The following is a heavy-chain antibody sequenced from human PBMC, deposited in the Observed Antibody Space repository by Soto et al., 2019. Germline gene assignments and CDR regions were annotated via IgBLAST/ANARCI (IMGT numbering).Heavy chain of an antibody. Sequence: GGSLRVSCAASGFTFSSYAMSWVRQAPGKGLEWVSAISGSGGSTYYADSVKGRFTISRDNSKNTLYLQMNSLRAEDTAVYYCAKSWGIDAVDYSNPSDYWGQGTLVTVSS. CDR2: ISGSGGST. D-gene: IGHD4-4*01. CDR3: AKSWGIDAVDYSNPSDY. V-gene: IGHV3-23*01. J-gene: IGHJ4*02. CDR1: GFTFSSYA.